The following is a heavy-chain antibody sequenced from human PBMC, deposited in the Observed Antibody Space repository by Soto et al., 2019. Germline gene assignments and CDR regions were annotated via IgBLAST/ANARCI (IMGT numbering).Heavy chain of an antibody. CDR1: GDSISDSNW. CDR2: VYHRGRA. Sequence: QVQLQESGPGLVKPSGTLSLTCTVSGDSISDSNWWTWVRQPPGKGLEWIGEVYHRGRANNNPSLRSRVTMSADTLKNHFNLRLSSVTAADTAVYYCAKTIGSGSYMPFWGQGTLVAVSP. J-gene: IGHJ4*02. CDR3: AKTIGSGSYMPF. V-gene: IGHV4-4*02. D-gene: IGHD3-10*01.